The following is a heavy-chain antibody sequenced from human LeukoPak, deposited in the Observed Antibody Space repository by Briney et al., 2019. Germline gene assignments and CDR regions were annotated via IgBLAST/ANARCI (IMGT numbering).Heavy chain of an antibody. D-gene: IGHD5-18*01. Sequence: SETLSLTCTVSGGSISSYYWSWIRQPPGKGLEWIGYIYYSGSTNCNPSLKSRVTISVDTSKNQFSLKLSSVTAVDTAVYYCARGGYSYPFDYWGQGTLVTVSS. J-gene: IGHJ4*02. CDR2: IYYSGST. CDR3: ARGGYSYPFDY. V-gene: IGHV4-59*01. CDR1: GGSISSYY.